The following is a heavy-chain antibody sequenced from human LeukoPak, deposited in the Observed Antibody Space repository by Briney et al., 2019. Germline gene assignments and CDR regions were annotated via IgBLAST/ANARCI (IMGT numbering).Heavy chain of an antibody. CDR3: AKEDDSGYDYPFDY. V-gene: IGHV1-69*04. D-gene: IGHD5-12*01. Sequence: SVKVSCKASGGTFSSYTISWVRQAPGQGLEWMGRIIPILGIANYAQKFQGRVTITAHKSTSTAYMELSSLRSEDTAVYYCAKEDDSGYDYPFDYWGQGTLVTVSS. J-gene: IGHJ4*02. CDR1: GGTFSSYT. CDR2: IIPILGIA.